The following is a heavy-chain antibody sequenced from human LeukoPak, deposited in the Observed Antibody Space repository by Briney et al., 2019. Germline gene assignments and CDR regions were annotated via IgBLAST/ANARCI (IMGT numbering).Heavy chain of an antibody. Sequence: SVKVSCKASGGTFSSYAISWVRQAPGQGLEWMGGIIPIFGTANYAQKFQGRVTITTDESTSTAYMELSSLRSEDTAVYYCASRSAWYEMSFDYWGQGTLVTVSS. J-gene: IGHJ4*02. CDR1: GGTFSSYA. D-gene: IGHD6-19*01. V-gene: IGHV1-69*05. CDR2: IIPIFGTA. CDR3: ASRSAWYEMSFDY.